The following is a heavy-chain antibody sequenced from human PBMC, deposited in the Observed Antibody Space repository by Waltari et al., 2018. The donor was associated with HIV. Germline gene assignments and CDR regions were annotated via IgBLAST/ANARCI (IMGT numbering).Heavy chain of an antibody. CDR2: IYYSGST. J-gene: IGHJ3*02. CDR3: ARDLVTIFGVARTYDAFDI. Sequence: QVQLQESGPGLVKPSQTLSLTCTVSGGSISSGGYYWSWIRQHPGEGLEWIGYIYYSGSTYYNPSLKSRVTISVDTSKNQFSLKLSSVTAADTAVYYCARDLVTIFGVARTYDAFDIWGQGTMVTVSS. CDR1: GGSISSGGYY. V-gene: IGHV4-31*03. D-gene: IGHD3-3*01.